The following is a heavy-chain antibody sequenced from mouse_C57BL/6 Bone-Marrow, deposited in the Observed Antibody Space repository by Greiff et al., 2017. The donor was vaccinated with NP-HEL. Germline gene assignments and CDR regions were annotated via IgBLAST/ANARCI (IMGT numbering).Heavy chain of an antibody. D-gene: IGHD2-5*01. Sequence: QVQLQQPGAELVMPGASVKLSCKASGYTFTSYWMHWVKQRPGQGLEWIGEIDPSDSYTNYNQKFKGKSTLTVDKSSSTDYMKLSSLTSEDSAVYYGAGYPSYYSNYEGYAMDYWGQGTSVTVSS. V-gene: IGHV1-69*01. J-gene: IGHJ4*01. CDR3: AGYPSYYSNYEGYAMDY. CDR2: IDPSDSYT. CDR1: GYTFTSYW.